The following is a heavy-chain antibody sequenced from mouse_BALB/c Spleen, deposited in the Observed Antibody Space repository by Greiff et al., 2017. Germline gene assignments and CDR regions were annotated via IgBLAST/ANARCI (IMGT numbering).Heavy chain of an antibody. CDR1: GYTFTSYW. V-gene: IGHV1S22*01. CDR3: ARGGTAYYFDY. D-gene: IGHD1-2*01. CDR2: IYPGSGST. J-gene: IGHJ2*01. Sequence: LQQPGSELVRPGASVKLSCKASGYTFTSYWMHWVKQRPGQGLEWIGNIYPGSGSTNYDEKFKSKATLTVDTSSSTAYMQLSSLTSEDSAVYYCARGGTAYYFDYWGQGTTLTVSS.